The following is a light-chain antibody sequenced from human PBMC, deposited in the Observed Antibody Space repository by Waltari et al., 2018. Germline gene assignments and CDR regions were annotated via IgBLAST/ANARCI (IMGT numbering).Light chain of an antibody. Sequence: EIVLTQSPGTLSLSPGERATLSCRASQSVSSSYLAWYQQKPGQAPRLLIYGASSMATGIPDRSSGSGSGTDFTLTISRLEPEDFAVYYCQQYGSSPSTFGGGTKVEIK. CDR1: QSVSSSY. J-gene: IGKJ4*01. CDR3: QQYGSSPST. V-gene: IGKV3-20*01. CDR2: GAS.